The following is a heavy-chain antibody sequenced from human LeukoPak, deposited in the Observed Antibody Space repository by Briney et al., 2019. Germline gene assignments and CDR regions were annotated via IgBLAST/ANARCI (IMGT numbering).Heavy chain of an antibody. J-gene: IGHJ4*02. CDR2: IIPIFGTA. CDR1: GGTFSSYA. D-gene: IGHD3-10*01. CDR3: ARIGYYGSGSYYNSGFDY. Sequence: SVKVSCKASGGTFSSYAISCVRQAPGQGLEWMGRIIPIFGTANYAQKFEGRVTITADKSTSTAYMELSSMRSEDTAVYYCARIGYYGSGSYYNSGFDYWGQGTLVTVSS. V-gene: IGHV1-69*06.